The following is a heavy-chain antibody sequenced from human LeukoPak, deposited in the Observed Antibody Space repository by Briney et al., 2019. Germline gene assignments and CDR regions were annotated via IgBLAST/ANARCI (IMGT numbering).Heavy chain of an antibody. CDR1: GGSISSSSYY. V-gene: IGHV4-39*07. Sequence: PSETLSLTCTVSGGSISSSSYYWGWIRQPPGKGLEWIGSIYYSGSTYYNPSLKSRVTISVDTSKNQFSLKLSSVTAADTAVYYCARGKIVAYAFDIWGQGTMVTVSS. CDR3: ARGKIVAYAFDI. CDR2: IYYSGST. D-gene: IGHD2-15*01. J-gene: IGHJ3*02.